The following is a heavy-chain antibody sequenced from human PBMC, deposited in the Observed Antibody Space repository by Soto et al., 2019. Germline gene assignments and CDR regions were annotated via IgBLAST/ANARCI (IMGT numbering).Heavy chain of an antibody. CDR1: GGTFSNYA. CDR2: IIPIFGTT. CDR3: ARELPPAPGSFREDALDI. V-gene: IGHV1-69*15. D-gene: IGHD6-13*01. J-gene: IGHJ3*02. Sequence: QVQLVQSGAELKKPGSSVKVSCQASGGTFSNYAISWVQQAPGQGLECMGKIIPIFGTTNYAQNFRGRVTITADEYTTTAYMELSSLRSDDTALYYCARELPPAPGSFREDALDIWGQGTMITVSS.